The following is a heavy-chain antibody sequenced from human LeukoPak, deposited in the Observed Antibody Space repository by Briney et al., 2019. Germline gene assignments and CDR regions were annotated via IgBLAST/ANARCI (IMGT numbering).Heavy chain of an antibody. CDR2: ISAYNGNT. CDR1: GYTFTSYG. J-gene: IGHJ5*02. D-gene: IGHD2-21*01. V-gene: IGHV1-18*01. CDR3: ARVNVISVVVIASRANWFDP. Sequence: GASVKVSCKASGYTFTSYGISWVRQAPGQGLEWMGWISAYNGNTNYAQKLQGRVTMTTDTSTSTAYMELRSLRSDDTAVYYCARVNVISVVVIASRANWFDPWGQGTLVTVSS.